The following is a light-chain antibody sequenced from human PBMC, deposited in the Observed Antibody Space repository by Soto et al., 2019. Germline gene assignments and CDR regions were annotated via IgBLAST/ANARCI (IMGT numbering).Light chain of an antibody. CDR3: MQALQTPLYT. Sequence: DIVMTQSPLSLPVSPGEPASISCRSSQSLLHSNGYNYLDWYLQKPGQSPQLLIYLGSNRASGVPDRVSGSGSGADFTLKISRVEAEDVGVYYGMQALQTPLYTFGQGTKLEIK. V-gene: IGKV2-28*01. CDR2: LGS. J-gene: IGKJ2*01. CDR1: QSLLHSNGYNY.